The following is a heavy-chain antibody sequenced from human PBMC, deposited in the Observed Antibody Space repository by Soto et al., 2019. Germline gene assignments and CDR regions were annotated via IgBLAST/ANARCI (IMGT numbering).Heavy chain of an antibody. CDR2: INYSGTA. Sequence: QVELQQSGPGVVRPSETLSLTCSVSGASISKTSSYWGWIRQPPGKGLEWIGSINYSGTAYYSPSLRSRATLSVDTSANQFSLRLMSVTAADTAFYFCVRRVNIPSWYFDLWGREKRVIVSS. CDR1: GASISKTSSY. CDR3: VRRVNIPSWYFDL. D-gene: IGHD2-21*01. V-gene: IGHV4-39*01. J-gene: IGHJ2*01.